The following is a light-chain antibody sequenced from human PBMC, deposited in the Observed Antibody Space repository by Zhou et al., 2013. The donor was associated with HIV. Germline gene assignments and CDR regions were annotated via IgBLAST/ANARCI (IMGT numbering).Light chain of an antibody. J-gene: IGKJ2*01. Sequence: EIVLTQSPGTLSLSPGERATLSCRASQSVSNNFLAWYQQKPGQAPRLLIYGASSRATGIPDRFSGSGSGTDFTLTISRLEPEDFAVYYCQQYGSSQYTFGPGTKLE. CDR1: QSVSNNF. CDR2: GAS. CDR3: QQYGSSQYT. V-gene: IGKV3-20*01.